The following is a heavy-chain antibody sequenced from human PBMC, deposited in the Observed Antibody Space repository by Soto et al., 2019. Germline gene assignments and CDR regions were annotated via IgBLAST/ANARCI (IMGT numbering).Heavy chain of an antibody. CDR2: IYHSGST. CDR3: ARGLILDY. CDR1: GGSISSNNW. J-gene: IGHJ4*02. D-gene: IGHD3-16*01. V-gene: IGHV4-4*02. Sequence: QVQLQESGPGLVKPSGTLSLTCAVSGGSISSNNWWSWVRQPPGKGLEWIGKIYHSGSTNYNPSLKSRVSMSVDKSKNQFSLKLSSVTAADTAVFYCARGLILDYWGQGTLVTVSS.